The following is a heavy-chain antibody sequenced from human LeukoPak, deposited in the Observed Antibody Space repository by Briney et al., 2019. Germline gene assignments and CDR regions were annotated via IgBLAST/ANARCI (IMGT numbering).Heavy chain of an antibody. D-gene: IGHD3-10*01. CDR2: ISSSSSYI. V-gene: IGHV3-11*06. CDR3: ARALWSGPVYYGMDV. CDR1: GFTFSDYH. J-gene: IGHJ6*02. Sequence: PGGSLRLSCAASGFTFSDYHMSWIRQAPGKGLEWVSSISSSSSYIYYADSVKGRFTISRDNAKNSLYLQMNSLRAEDTAVYYCARALWSGPVYYGMDVWGQGTTVTVSS.